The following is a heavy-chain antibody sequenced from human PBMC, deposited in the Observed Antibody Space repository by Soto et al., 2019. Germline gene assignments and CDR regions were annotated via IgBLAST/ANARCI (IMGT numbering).Heavy chain of an antibody. CDR2: ISPSGGST. CDR1: GYTFTDYY. V-gene: IGHV1-46*01. CDR3: ARDGSSDWLTWFDP. J-gene: IGHJ5*02. Sequence: QVQLVQSGAEVKKPGASVKVSCKASGYTFTDYYMHWVRQAPGQGLEWMGIISPSGGSTYAQKFQCTVTVTRDTSTSTVYMELSSLRSEDTAVYYCARDGSSDWLTWFDPWGQGTLVTVSS. D-gene: IGHD6-19*01.